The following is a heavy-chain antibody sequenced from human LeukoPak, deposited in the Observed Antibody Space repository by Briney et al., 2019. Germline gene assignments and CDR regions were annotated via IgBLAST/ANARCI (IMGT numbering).Heavy chain of an antibody. CDR2: IGPTGTDR. V-gene: IGHV3-21*05. CDR1: GLTFSPCG. Sequence: PGGSLRLSCAASGLTFSPCGFNWVSQAPGKGLEWVSYIGPTGTDRYYADSVRCRFTISRDNAKNSMYLQMDSLREEDTAVYYCATETIGRHYDYWGQGTLLTVSS. J-gene: IGHJ4*02. CDR3: ATETIGRHYDY. D-gene: IGHD1-14*01.